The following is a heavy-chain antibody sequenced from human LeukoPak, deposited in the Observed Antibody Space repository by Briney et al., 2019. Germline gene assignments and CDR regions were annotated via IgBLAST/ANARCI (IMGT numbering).Heavy chain of an antibody. V-gene: IGHV4-59*08. CDR3: ARHRAYNWFDP. J-gene: IGHJ5*02. CDR1: GGCISSYY. Sequence: PSETLSLTCTVSGGCISSYYWSWIRQPPGKGLEWIGYIYYSGSTNYNPSLKSRVTISVDTSKNQFSLKLSSVTAADTAVYYCARHRAYNWFDPWGQGTLVTVSS. CDR2: IYYSGST.